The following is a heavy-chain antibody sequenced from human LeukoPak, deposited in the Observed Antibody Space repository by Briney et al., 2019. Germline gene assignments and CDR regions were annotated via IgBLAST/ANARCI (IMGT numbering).Heavy chain of an antibody. V-gene: IGHV4-59*01. CDR1: GGSISSYY. Sequence: SSETLSLTCTVSGGSISSYYWSWIRQPPGKGLEWIGYIYYSGSTNYNPSLKGRVTISVDTSKNQFSLKLNSVTAADTAVYYCARDHTYYDILTGYSFGAFDIWGQGTMVTVSS. J-gene: IGHJ3*02. CDR3: ARDHTYYDILTGYSFGAFDI. D-gene: IGHD3-9*01. CDR2: IYYSGST.